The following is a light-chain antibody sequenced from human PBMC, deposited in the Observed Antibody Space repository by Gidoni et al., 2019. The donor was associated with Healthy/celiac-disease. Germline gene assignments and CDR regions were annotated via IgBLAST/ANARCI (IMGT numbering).Light chain of an antibody. CDR3: QQYYSTPRT. CDR2: WAS. Sequence: DLVITQSPHSLAVSLGERATIHFKSIQSVVYSSNNKNYLAWYQQKPGQPPKLLIYWASTRESGVPDRFSGSGSGTDFTLTISSLQAEDVAVYYCQQYYSTPRTFGGGTKVEIK. J-gene: IGKJ4*01. CDR1: QSVVYSSNNKNY. V-gene: IGKV4-1*01.